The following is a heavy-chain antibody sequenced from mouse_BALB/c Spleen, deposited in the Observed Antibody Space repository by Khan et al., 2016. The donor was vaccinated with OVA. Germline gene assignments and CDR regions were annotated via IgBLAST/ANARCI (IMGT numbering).Heavy chain of an antibody. CDR2: INTYTGEP. Sequence: QIQLVQSGPELKKPGETVKISCKASGYTFTNCGMNWVQQAPGKGLKWMGWINTYTGEPTYADDFKGRFAFSLETSASPAYLQINHLKNDDTATYFCARPPYSSYVMDYWGQGTSVTVSS. D-gene: IGHD2-10*01. CDR3: ARPPYSSYVMDY. V-gene: IGHV9-3-1*01. J-gene: IGHJ4*01. CDR1: GYTFTNCG.